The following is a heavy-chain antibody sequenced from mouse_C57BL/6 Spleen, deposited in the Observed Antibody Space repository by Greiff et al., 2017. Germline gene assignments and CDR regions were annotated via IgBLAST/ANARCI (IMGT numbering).Heavy chain of an antibody. Sequence: EVQLQESGPGLVKPSQSLSLTCSVTGYSITSGYYWNWIRQFPGNKLEWMGYISYDGSNNYNPSLKNRISITRDTSKNQFFLKLNSVTTEDTATYYCASNYDYVYFDYWGQGTTLTVSS. CDR1: GYSITSGYY. D-gene: IGHD2-4*01. CDR2: ISYDGSN. J-gene: IGHJ2*01. CDR3: ASNYDYVYFDY. V-gene: IGHV3-6*01.